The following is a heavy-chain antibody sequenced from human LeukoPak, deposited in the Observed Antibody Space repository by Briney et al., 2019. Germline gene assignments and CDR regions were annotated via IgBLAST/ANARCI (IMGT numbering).Heavy chain of an antibody. Sequence: GGSLRLSCAASGFGISTHWMNWVRQAPGEGLEWVANIKQDGSEKYYVDSVKGRFTISRDNAKNSLYLQMNSLRDDDTAVYYCVGAVTAHFYDPYWGQGTLVIVSS. J-gene: IGHJ4*02. CDR2: IKQDGSEK. CDR3: VGAVTAHFYDPY. D-gene: IGHD2/OR15-2a*01. V-gene: IGHV3-7*01. CDR1: GFGISTHW.